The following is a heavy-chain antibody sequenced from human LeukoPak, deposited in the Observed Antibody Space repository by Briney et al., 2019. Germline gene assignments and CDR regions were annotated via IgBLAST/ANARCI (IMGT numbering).Heavy chain of an antibody. CDR1: GGSISTNNYY. CDR2: IYYSGSA. CDR3: ATTSIAAYDY. J-gene: IGHJ4*02. V-gene: IGHV4-39*07. D-gene: IGHD6-6*01. Sequence: SETLSLTCTVSGGSISTNNYYWGWIRQPPGRGLEWIGIIYYSGSAYYSPSLKSRVTISVDTSKNQFSLKLSSVTAADTAVYYCATTSIAAYDYWGQGTLVTVSS.